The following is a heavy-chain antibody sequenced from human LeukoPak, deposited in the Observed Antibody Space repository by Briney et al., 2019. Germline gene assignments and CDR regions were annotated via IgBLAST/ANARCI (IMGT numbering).Heavy chain of an antibody. V-gene: IGHV4-39*07. Sequence: SETLSLTCTVSGGSISSSSYYWGWIRQPPGKGLEWIGSIYYSGSTYYNPSLKSRVTISVDTSKNQFSLKLSSVTAADTAVYYCARVWLLWFGELYVHNWFDPWGQGTLVTVSS. CDR2: IYYSGST. CDR3: ARVWLLWFGELYVHNWFDP. J-gene: IGHJ5*02. D-gene: IGHD3-10*01. CDR1: GGSISSSSYY.